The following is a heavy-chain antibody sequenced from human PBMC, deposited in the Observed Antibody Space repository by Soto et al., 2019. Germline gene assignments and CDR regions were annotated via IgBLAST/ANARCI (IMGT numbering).Heavy chain of an antibody. CDR2: IYYSGST. D-gene: IGHD3-9*01. V-gene: IGHV4-31*03. Sequence: SETLSLTCTVSGGSISSGGYYWSWIRQHPGKGLEWIGYIYYSGSTYYNPSLKSRVTISVDTSKNQFSLKLSSVTAADTAVYYCARKFGMRLTGYYVAYYYYMDVWGKGTTVTVSS. CDR3: ARKFGMRLTGYYVAYYYYMDV. CDR1: GGSISSGGYY. J-gene: IGHJ6*03.